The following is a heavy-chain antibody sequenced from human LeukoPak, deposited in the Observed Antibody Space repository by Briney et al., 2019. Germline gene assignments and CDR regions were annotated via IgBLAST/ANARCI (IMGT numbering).Heavy chain of an antibody. D-gene: IGHD2-2*01. V-gene: IGHV4-4*09. CDR2: IYTSGST. CDR3: ARQKCTSTSCLTKNAFDI. J-gene: IGHJ3*02. Sequence: SETLSLTCTVSGSISSYYRSWIRQPPGKGLEWIVYIYTSGSTNYNTSIKSRVTISVDTSKNQFSLELSSVTAADTAVYYCARQKCTSTSCLTKNAFDIWGQGTMVTVSS. CDR1: GSISSYY.